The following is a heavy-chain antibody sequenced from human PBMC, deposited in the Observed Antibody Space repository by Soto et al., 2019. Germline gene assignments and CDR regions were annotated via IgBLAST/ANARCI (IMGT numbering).Heavy chain of an antibody. V-gene: IGHV3-30*18. CDR1: GFTFSSYG. CDR2: ISYDGSNK. D-gene: IGHD6-19*01. J-gene: IGHJ4*02. CDR3: AKGAAVGGTDY. Sequence: QMQLVESGGGVVQPGRSLRLSCAASGFTFSSYGMHWVRQAPGKGLEWVAVISYDGSNKYYADSVKGRFTISRDNSKNTLYLQMNSLRAEDTAVYYCAKGAAVGGTDYWGQGTLVTVSS.